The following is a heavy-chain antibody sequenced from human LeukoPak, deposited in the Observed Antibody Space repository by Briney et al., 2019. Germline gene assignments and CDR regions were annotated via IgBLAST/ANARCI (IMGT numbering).Heavy chain of an antibody. CDR1: GGTFSSYA. Sequence: SVKVSCKASGGTFSSYAISWVRQAPGQGLEWMGGIIPIFGTANYAQKFQGRVTITADESTSTAYMELSSLRSEDTAVYYCARGPVPGYCSSTSCPGVYYYGMDVWGQGTTVTVSS. D-gene: IGHD2-2*03. V-gene: IGHV1-69*13. J-gene: IGHJ6*02. CDR2: IIPIFGTA. CDR3: ARGPVPGYCSSTSCPGVYYYGMDV.